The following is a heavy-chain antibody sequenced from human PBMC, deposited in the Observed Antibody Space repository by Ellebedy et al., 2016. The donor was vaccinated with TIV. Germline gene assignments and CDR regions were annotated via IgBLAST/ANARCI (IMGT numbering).Heavy chain of an antibody. J-gene: IGHJ4*02. D-gene: IGHD1-26*01. CDR1: GGSFSGYY. CDR3: ASGSYWGLDYFDY. CDR2: INHSGST. Sequence: SETLSLXCAVYGGSFSGYYWSWIRQPPGKGLEWIGEINHSGSTNYNPSLKSRVTISVDTSKNQFSLKLSSVTAADTAVYYCASGSYWGLDYFDYWGQGTLVTVSS. V-gene: IGHV4-34*01.